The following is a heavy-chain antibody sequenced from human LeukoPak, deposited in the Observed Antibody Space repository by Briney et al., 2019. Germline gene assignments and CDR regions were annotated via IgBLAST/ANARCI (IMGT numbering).Heavy chain of an antibody. J-gene: IGHJ6*02. CDR2: IHSSGST. CDR1: GDSVSGYY. Sequence: RTSETLSLTCGVSGDSVSGYYWSWIRRPPEKGLEWIGYIHSSGSTNYSPSLKSRLALSVDTSKNQFSLNLNSVTAADTAVYYCARVGVKATVNGYRYHSLDVWGQGTTVAVSS. D-gene: IGHD6-25*01. CDR3: ARVGVKATVNGYRYHSLDV. V-gene: IGHV4-59*02.